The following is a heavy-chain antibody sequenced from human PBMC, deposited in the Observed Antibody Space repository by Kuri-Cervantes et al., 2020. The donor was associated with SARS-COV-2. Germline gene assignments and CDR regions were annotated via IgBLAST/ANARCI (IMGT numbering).Heavy chain of an antibody. CDR3: ARVGVYCSSTSCYPNWFDP. J-gene: IGHJ5*02. CDR2: VHSSGST. Sequence: SHGSITSNFWTWIRQPPGRGLEWIGDVHSSGSTNYNPSLESRVTISTDTSKNQFSLKLSSVTAADTAVYYCARVGVYCSSTSCYPNWFDPWGQGTLVTVSS. CDR1: HGSITSNF. D-gene: IGHD2-2*01. V-gene: IGHV4-4*08.